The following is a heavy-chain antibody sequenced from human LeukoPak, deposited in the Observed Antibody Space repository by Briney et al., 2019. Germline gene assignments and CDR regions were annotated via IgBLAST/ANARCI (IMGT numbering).Heavy chain of an antibody. V-gene: IGHV4-31*03. Sequence: PSETLSLTCTVSGGSISSGGYYWSWLRQHPGKGPEWIGYIYHSGSTYYNPSLKSRVIMLVDTSKNQFSLKLSSVTAADTAVYYCATTNHYYYGLDVWGKGTTVTVSS. CDR3: ATTNHYYYGLDV. J-gene: IGHJ6*04. CDR2: IYHSGST. CDR1: GGSISSGGYY.